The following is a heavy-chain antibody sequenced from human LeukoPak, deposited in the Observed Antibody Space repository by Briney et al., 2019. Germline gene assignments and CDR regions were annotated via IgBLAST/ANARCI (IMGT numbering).Heavy chain of an antibody. CDR3: AGSRDGYNFRFDP. CDR2: ISAYNGNT. Sequence: ASVKVSCKASGYTFTSYGISWVRQAPGQGLEWMGWISAYNGNTNYAQKLQGRVTMTTDTSTSTAYMELSSLRSEDTAVYYCAGSRDGYNFRFDPWGQGTLVTVSS. D-gene: IGHD5-24*01. CDR1: GYTFTSYG. V-gene: IGHV1-18*01. J-gene: IGHJ5*02.